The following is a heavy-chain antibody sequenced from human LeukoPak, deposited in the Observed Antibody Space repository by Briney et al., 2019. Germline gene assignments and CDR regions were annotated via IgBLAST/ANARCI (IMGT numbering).Heavy chain of an antibody. CDR1: GGSVSSGSYY. J-gene: IGHJ4*02. Sequence: PSETLSLTCTVSGGSVSSGSYYWSWIRRPPGKGLECVSIICSTSDTYYADSVKGRFTISRDVSKNTVYLQMNSLRAEDTAVYYCARGGRSSELVWGQGTRVTVSP. V-gene: IGHV3-53*01. CDR2: ICSTSDT. CDR3: ARGGRSSELV. D-gene: IGHD6-6*01.